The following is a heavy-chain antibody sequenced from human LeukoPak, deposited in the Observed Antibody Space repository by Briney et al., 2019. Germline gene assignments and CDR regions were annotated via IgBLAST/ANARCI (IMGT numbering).Heavy chain of an antibody. CDR2: IYYSGST. CDR1: GGSISSGGYY. D-gene: IGHD3-22*01. J-gene: IGHJ4*02. Sequence: PSETLSLTCTVSGGSISSGGYYWSWIRQHPGKGLEWIGYIYYSGSTYYNPSLKSRVTISVDTSKNQFSLKLSSVTAADTAVYYYARAYYYDSSGYFDYWGQGTLVTVSS. V-gene: IGHV4-31*03. CDR3: ARAYYYDSSGYFDY.